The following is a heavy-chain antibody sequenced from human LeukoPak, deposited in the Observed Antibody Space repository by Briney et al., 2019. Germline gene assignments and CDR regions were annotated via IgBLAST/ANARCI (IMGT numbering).Heavy chain of an antibody. J-gene: IGHJ4*02. V-gene: IGHV4-4*07. CDR3: ARSRDGYNFPYYFDY. CDR2: IYTSGTA. D-gene: IGHD5-24*01. Sequence: SETLSLTCTVSGGSVNTYHWIRQPAGKGLEWIGRIYTSGTANYNPSLKSRVTISVDTSKNQFSLKLSSVTAADTAVYYCARSRDGYNFPYYFDYWGQGTLVTVSS. CDR1: GGSVNTYH.